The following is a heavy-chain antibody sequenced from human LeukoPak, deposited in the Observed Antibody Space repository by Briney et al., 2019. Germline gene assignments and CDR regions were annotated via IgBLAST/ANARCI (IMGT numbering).Heavy chain of an antibody. CDR1: GGSISSYY. CDR3: ARGSGGSGSYYKDYYYYYMDV. CDR2: IYYSGST. V-gene: IGHV4-59*01. Sequence: KPSETLSLTCTVSGGSISSYYWSWIRQPPGKGLEWIGYIYYSGSTNYNPSLKSRVTISVDTSKNQFSLKLSSVTAADTAVYYCARGSGGSGSYYKDYYYYYMDVWGKGTTVTVSS. J-gene: IGHJ6*03. D-gene: IGHD3-10*01.